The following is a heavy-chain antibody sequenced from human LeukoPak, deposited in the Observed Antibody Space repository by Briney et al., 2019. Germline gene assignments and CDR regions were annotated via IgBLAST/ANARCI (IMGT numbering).Heavy chain of an antibody. CDR3: ARTSYGDDGGFDY. Sequence: GGSLKLSCAATGFTFSSYAMSWVRQAPGKGLECVSAISGSGGSTYYADSVKGRFTISRDNSKNTLYLQMSSLRAEDTAVYYCARTSYGDDGGFDYWGQGTLVTVSS. CDR1: GFTFSSYA. D-gene: IGHD4-17*01. CDR2: ISGSGGST. J-gene: IGHJ4*02. V-gene: IGHV3-23*01.